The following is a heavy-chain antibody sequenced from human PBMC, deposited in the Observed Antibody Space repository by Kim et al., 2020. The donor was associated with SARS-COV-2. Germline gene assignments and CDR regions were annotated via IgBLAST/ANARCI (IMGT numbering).Heavy chain of an antibody. Sequence: GGSLRLSCAASGFTFSSYGMHWVRQAPGKGLEWVAVIWYDGSNKYYADSVKGRFTISRDNSKNTLYLQMNSLRAEDTAVYYCAKDVTVTTAPEFYFRDYYYGMDVWGQGTTVTVSS. CDR2: IWYDGSNK. CDR1: GFTFSSYG. V-gene: IGHV3-33*06. J-gene: IGHJ6*02. CDR3: AKDVTVTTAPEFYFRDYYYGMDV. D-gene: IGHD4-17*01.